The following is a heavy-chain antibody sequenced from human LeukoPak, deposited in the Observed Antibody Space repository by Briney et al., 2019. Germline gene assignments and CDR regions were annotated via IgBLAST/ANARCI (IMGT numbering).Heavy chain of an antibody. D-gene: IGHD3-22*01. J-gene: IGHJ5*02. V-gene: IGHV3-23*01. CDR3: ARDNTMIGESWFDP. CDR2: ISVSIVNT. CDR1: GFTFSSYG. Sequence: GSLRLSCAASGFTFSSYGMSWVRQVPGKGLEWVSVISVSIVNTYYADSVKGRFTISRDNSKNTLYLQMNSLRAEDTAVYYCARDNTMIGESWFDPWGQGTLVTVSS.